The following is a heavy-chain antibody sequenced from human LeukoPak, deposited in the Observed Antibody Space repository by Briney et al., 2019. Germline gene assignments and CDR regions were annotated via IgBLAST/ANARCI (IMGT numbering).Heavy chain of an antibody. D-gene: IGHD3-22*01. V-gene: IGHV3-23*01. CDR2: ISGSGIST. J-gene: IGHJ3*02. CDR1: GFTFSDYA. Sequence: PGRSLRLSCAASGFTFSDYAMTWVRQAPGKGLEWVSGISGSGISTYYADSVKGRFTISRDNSKNTLYLQMNSLRVEDTAVYYCAKSWNYYDSSGDDALDIWGQGTMVTVSS. CDR3: AKSWNYYDSSGDDALDI.